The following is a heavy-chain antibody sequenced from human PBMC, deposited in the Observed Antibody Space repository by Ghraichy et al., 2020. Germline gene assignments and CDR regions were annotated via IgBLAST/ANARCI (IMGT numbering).Heavy chain of an antibody. Sequence: GGSLRLSCAASGFTFSSYAMHWVRQAPGKGLEWVAVISYDGSNKYYADSVKGRFTISRDNSKNTLYLQMNSLRAEDTAVYYCARDRDHTSGTYYYYGMDVWGQGTTVTVSS. CDR1: GFTFSSYA. J-gene: IGHJ6*02. D-gene: IGHD3-3*01. CDR3: ARDRDHTSGTYYYYGMDV. CDR2: ISYDGSNK. V-gene: IGHV3-30-3*01.